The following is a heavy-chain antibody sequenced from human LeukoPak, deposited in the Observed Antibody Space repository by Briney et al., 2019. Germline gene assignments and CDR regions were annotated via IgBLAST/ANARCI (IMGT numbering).Heavy chain of an antibody. Sequence: GASVKVSCKASGGTFSSYAISWVRQAPGQGLEWMGGIIPIFGTANYAQKFQGRVTITADESTSTAYMELSSLRSEDTAVYYCARKRRPTEYNWFDPWGQGTLVTVSS. CDR1: GGTFSSYA. D-gene: IGHD2-21*02. J-gene: IGHJ5*02. CDR3: ARKRRPTEYNWFDP. CDR2: IIPIFGTA. V-gene: IGHV1-69*13.